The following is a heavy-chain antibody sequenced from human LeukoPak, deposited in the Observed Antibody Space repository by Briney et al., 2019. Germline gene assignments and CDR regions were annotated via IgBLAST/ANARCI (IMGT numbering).Heavy chain of an antibody. CDR2: IRGSGGST. J-gene: IGHJ4*02. CDR3: AKKGAVVAAPFDS. Sequence: PGGSLRLSCAASGFTFSSYAMSWVRQAPGKGLEWVSAIRGSGGSTYYADSVKGRFTISRDNSRNTLYLQMDSLRADDTAVYYCAKKGAVVAAPFDSWGQGSLVTVSS. V-gene: IGHV3-23*01. CDR1: GFTFSSYA. D-gene: IGHD2-15*01.